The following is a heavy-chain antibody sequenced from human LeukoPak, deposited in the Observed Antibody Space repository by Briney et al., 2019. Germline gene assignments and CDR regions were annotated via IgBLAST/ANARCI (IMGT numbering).Heavy chain of an antibody. V-gene: IGHV1-18*01. Sequence: ASVKVSCKAAGYTFSNYDINWVRQATGQGLEWMGWISAYNGNTNYAQKLQGRVTMTTDTSTSTAYMELRSLRSDDAAVYYCARKGSYSGYDYFDYWGQGTLVTVSS. D-gene: IGHD5-12*01. J-gene: IGHJ4*02. CDR3: ARKGSYSGYDYFDY. CDR2: ISAYNGNT. CDR1: GYTFSNYD.